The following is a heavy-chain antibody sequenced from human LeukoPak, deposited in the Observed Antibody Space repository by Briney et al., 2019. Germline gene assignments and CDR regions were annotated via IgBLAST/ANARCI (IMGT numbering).Heavy chain of an antibody. CDR2: TSYIGST. Sequence: SETLSLTCAVSDDSFNSHYWTWIRQPPGKGLEWIGYTSYIGSTNYNPSLKSRVTISIDTSKNQFSLKLTSVTAADTAVYYCARDLVTVTKGFDIWGQGTMVSVSS. D-gene: IGHD4-17*01. CDR3: ARDLVTVTKGFDI. V-gene: IGHV4-59*11. CDR1: DDSFNSHY. J-gene: IGHJ3*02.